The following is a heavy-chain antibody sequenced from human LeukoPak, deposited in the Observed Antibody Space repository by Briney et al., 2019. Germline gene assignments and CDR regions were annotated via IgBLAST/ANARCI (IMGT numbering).Heavy chain of an antibody. J-gene: IGHJ6*02. CDR3: AKDGGFDWLSHYGMDV. CDR1: GFTFDDYA. Sequence: GGSLRLCCAASGFTFDDYAIHWVRQAPGKGLEWVSGISWNSGSIGYADSVKGRFTISRDNAKNSLYLQMNSLRAEDTALYYCAKDGGFDWLSHYGMDVWGQGTTVTVSS. D-gene: IGHD3-9*01. V-gene: IGHV3-9*01. CDR2: ISWNSGSI.